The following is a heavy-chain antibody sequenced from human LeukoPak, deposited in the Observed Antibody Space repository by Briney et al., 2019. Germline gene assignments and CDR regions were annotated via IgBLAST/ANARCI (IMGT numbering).Heavy chain of an antibody. D-gene: IGHD6-13*01. CDR3: ATAQGLAAAARSSYGMDV. CDR2: INQDGSEK. CDR1: GFTLSSYW. Sequence: AGGSLRLSCAASGFTLSSYWMSWVRQAPGKVLECVANINQDGSEKFFVDSVKGRFTISRDNAKASLYLQLNRLRVEETAVYYRATAQGLAAAARSSYGMDVSGQRTTVTASS. J-gene: IGHJ6*02. V-gene: IGHV3-7*03.